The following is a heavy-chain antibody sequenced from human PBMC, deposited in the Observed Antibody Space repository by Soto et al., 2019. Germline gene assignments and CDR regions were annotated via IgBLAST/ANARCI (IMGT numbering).Heavy chain of an antibody. Sequence: SETLSLTCAVYGGSFSGYYWSWTRQPPGKGLEWIGEINHSGSTNYNPSLKSRVTISVDTSKNQFSLKLSSVTAADTAVYYCARAVGYCSSTSCPRNYYYYYGMDVWGQGTTVTVSS. CDR3: ARAVGYCSSTSCPRNYYYYYGMDV. CDR1: GGSFSGYY. D-gene: IGHD2-2*01. CDR2: INHSGST. J-gene: IGHJ6*02. V-gene: IGHV4-34*01.